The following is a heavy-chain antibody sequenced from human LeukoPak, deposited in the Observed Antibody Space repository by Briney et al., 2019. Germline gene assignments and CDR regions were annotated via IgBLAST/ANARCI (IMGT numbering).Heavy chain of an antibody. Sequence: PGGSLRLSCAASGFTVGDNYTSWVRQAPGKGLEWVSAISGSGGSTYYADSVKGRFTISRDNSKNTLYLQMNSLRAEDTAVYYCAKDSPHTVTTRDYFDYWGQGTLVTVSS. V-gene: IGHV3-23*01. CDR3: AKDSPHTVTTRDYFDY. CDR1: GFTVGDNY. CDR2: ISGSGGST. J-gene: IGHJ4*02. D-gene: IGHD4-17*01.